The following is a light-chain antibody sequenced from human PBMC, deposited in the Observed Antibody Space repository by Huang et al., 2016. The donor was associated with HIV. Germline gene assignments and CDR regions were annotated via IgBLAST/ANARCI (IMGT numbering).Light chain of an antibody. CDR2: DAS. J-gene: IGKJ4*01. CDR1: QSVSSY. CDR3: QQRSNWAPIT. Sequence: EIVLTQSPATLSLSPGERATLSCRASQSVSSYLAWYKQKPGQAPRLLIYDASNRATGIPARFSGSGSGTDFTLTISSLEPEDFAVYYCQQRSNWAPITFGGGTKVEIK. V-gene: IGKV3-11*01.